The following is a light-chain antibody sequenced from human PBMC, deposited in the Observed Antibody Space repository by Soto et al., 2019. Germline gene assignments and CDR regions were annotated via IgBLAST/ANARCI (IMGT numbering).Light chain of an antibody. CDR1: STDVGAYNR. CDR3: SSRTTSITWV. V-gene: IGLV2-14*01. CDR2: EVT. J-gene: IGLJ3*02. Sequence: QSALTQPASVSGSPGQSITISCTGTSTDVGAYNRVSWYQQHSGKAPKLMIYEVTNRPSGVSNRFSGSKSGNTASLTISGLQAEDEANYYCSSRTTSITWVFGGGTKLTVL.